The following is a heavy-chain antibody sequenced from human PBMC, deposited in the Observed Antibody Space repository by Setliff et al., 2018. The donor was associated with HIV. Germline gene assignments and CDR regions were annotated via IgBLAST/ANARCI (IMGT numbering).Heavy chain of an antibody. J-gene: IGHJ6*02. Sequence: GASVKFSCKASGYTFTSYDISWVRQAPGQGLEWMGWISAYNGNTNYAQKLQGRVTMTTDTSTSTAYMELRSLRSDDTAVYYCAREIGDYYDSSGYYPPTDYYYGMDVWGQGTTVTVSS. CDR1: GYTFTSYD. CDR2: ISAYNGNT. CDR3: AREIGDYYDSSGYYPPTDYYYGMDV. D-gene: IGHD3-22*01. V-gene: IGHV1-18*01.